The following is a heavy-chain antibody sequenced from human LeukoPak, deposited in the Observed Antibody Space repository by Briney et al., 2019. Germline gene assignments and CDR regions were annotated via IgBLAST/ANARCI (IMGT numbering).Heavy chain of an antibody. D-gene: IGHD3-9*01. V-gene: IGHV3-74*01. CDR1: GFSFSSYW. J-gene: IGHJ4*02. Sequence: GGSLRLSCTASGFSFSSYWMHWVRQVPGKGLVWVSRIDSSGIGTSYADSVKGRFTISRDNAKNSLYLQMNSLRAEDTALYYCAKDGSPGLRYFDWLLGNCFDYWGQGTLVTVSS. CDR3: AKDGSPGLRYFDWLLGNCFDY. CDR2: IDSSGIGT.